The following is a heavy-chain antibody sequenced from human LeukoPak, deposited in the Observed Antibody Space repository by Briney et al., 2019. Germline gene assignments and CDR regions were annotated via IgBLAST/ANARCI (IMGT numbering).Heavy chain of an antibody. CDR1: GFTFSDHY. V-gene: IGHV3-72*01. Sequence: PGGSLRLSCAGSGFTFSDHYMDWVRQAPGKGLEWVGRTRNKANSYTTEYAASVKGRFTISRDDSKNSLYLQMNSLKTEDTAVYYCARDRGAYYFDYWGQGTLVTVSS. CDR3: ARDRGAYYFDY. D-gene: IGHD3-10*01. J-gene: IGHJ4*02. CDR2: TRNKANSYTT.